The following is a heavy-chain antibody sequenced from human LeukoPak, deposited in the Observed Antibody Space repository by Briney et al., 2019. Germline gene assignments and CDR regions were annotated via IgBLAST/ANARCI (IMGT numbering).Heavy chain of an antibody. J-gene: IGHJ4*02. V-gene: IGHV4-59*01. Sequence: SETLSLTCTVSGGSISSYYWCWIRQAPGKGPEWIGYTSYSGGTAHNPSLQSRVTISVDTSNNQFSLKLTSVTAADTAVYYCARGLGGSSGCFGYWGQGTLVSVSS. CDR2: TSYSGGT. CDR1: GGSISSYY. D-gene: IGHD6-19*01. CDR3: ARGLGGSSGCFGY.